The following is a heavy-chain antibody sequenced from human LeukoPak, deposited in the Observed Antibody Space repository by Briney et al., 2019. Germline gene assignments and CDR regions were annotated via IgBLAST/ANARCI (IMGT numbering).Heavy chain of an antibody. Sequence: PSQTLSLTCAVSGGSISSGGYSWSWIRQPPGKGLEWIGYIYHSGSTYYNPPLKSRVTISVDRSKNQFSLKLSSVTAADTAVHYCASSYDSSGYLFDYWGQGTLVTVSS. D-gene: IGHD3-22*01. CDR3: ASSYDSSGYLFDY. CDR1: GGSISSGGYS. CDR2: IYHSGST. J-gene: IGHJ4*02. V-gene: IGHV4-30-2*01.